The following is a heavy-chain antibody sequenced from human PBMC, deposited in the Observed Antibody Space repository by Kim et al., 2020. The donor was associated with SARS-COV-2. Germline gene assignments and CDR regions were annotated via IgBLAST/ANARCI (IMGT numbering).Heavy chain of an antibody. CDR3: ARVPCDSSGYQPFDD. Sequence: QKFQGRVTITPDQATSTAYMELSSLRYEDTAVYYCARVPCDSSGYQPFDDWGQGTLVTVSS. D-gene: IGHD3-22*01. J-gene: IGHJ4*02. V-gene: IGHV1-69*01.